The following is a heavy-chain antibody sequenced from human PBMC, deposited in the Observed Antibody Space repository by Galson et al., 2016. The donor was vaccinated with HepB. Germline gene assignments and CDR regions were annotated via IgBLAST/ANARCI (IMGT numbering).Heavy chain of an antibody. Sequence: SLRLSCAASGFSFSDSAMHWVRQASGKGLEWVGRIRSKANTYATAYAASVKGRFTISRDDGKNTAYLQMNSLKTDDTAVYYCARENFWKLDQWGQGTLVTVSS. CDR3: ARENFWKLDQ. CDR2: IRSKANTYAT. J-gene: IGHJ5*02. D-gene: IGHD3-3*01. CDR1: GFSFSDSA. V-gene: IGHV3-73*01.